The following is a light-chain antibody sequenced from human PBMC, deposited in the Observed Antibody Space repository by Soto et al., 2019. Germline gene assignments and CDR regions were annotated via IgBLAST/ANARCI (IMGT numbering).Light chain of an antibody. V-gene: IGLV1-40*01. J-gene: IGLJ1*01. Sequence: QSVLTQPPSVSGAPGQRVTISCTGSSSNIRAGYDVHWYQQLPGTAPKLLIYGNSNRPSGVPDRFSGSKSGTSASLAITGLQAEDEADYYCQSYDSSLSLYVFGTGTKVTLL. CDR2: GNS. CDR3: QSYDSSLSLYV. CDR1: SSNIRAGYD.